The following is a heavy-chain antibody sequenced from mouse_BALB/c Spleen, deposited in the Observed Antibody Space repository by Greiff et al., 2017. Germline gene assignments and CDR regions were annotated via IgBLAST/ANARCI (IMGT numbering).Heavy chain of an antibody. J-gene: IGHJ3*01. CDR1: GFTFSSYA. D-gene: IGHD2-4*01. CDR3: ARDEDYDGFAY. Sequence: DVMLVESGGGLVKPGGSLKLSCAASGFTFSSYAMSWVRQSPEKRLEWVAEISSGGSYTYYPDTVTGRFTISRDNAKNTLYLEMSSLRSEDTAMYYCARDEDYDGFAYWGQGTLVTVSA. CDR2: ISSGGSYT. V-gene: IGHV5-9-4*01.